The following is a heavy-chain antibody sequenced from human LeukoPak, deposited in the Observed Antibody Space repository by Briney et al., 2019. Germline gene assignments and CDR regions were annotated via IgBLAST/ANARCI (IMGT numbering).Heavy chain of an antibody. CDR3: ARALITMVRGVIIKFGY. D-gene: IGHD3-10*01. V-gene: IGHV1-2*02. CDR1: GYTFTGYY. J-gene: IGHJ4*02. Sequence: ASVKVSCKASGYTFTGYYMHWVRQAPGQGLEWMGWINPNSGGTNYAQKFQGRVTMTRDTSISTVYMELSRLRSDDTAVYYCARALITMVRGVIIKFGYWGQGTLVTVSS. CDR2: INPNSGGT.